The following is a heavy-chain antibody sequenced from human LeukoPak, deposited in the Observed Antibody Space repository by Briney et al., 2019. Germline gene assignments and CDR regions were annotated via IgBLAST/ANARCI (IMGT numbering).Heavy chain of an antibody. D-gene: IGHD3-22*01. Sequence: GGSLRLSCAASGFIFSSCSMNWVRQTPGKGLEWVSSISSSSSYIYYADSVKGRFTISRDNARNSLYLQMNSLRAEDTAVYYCARDLHDSSGYLTEEIFDYWGQGTLVTVSS. CDR3: ARDLHDSSGYLTEEIFDY. V-gene: IGHV3-21*01. CDR2: ISSSSSYI. CDR1: GFIFSSCS. J-gene: IGHJ4*02.